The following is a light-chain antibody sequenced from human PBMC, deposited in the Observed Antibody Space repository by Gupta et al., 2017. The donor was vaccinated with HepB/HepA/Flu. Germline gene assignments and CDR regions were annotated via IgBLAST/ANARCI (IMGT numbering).Light chain of an antibody. Sequence: QSALTPPASVSASPGQPITISCTGTSSDFRDFNYVPWYQQHPGKAPKLLISDVSNRPSGVSNRFSGSKSGNTASLTISGLQAEDEAIYYCSSFTYTTALVVFGGGTKLTVL. CDR2: DVS. CDR1: SSDFRDFNY. V-gene: IGLV2-14*03. J-gene: IGLJ2*01. CDR3: SSFTYTTALVV.